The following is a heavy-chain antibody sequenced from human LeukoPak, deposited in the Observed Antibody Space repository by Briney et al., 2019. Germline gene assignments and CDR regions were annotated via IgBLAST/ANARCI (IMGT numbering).Heavy chain of an antibody. J-gene: IGHJ4*02. CDR1: GGSISSYY. Sequence: SETLSLTCTVCGGSISSYYWGWIRQPAGKGLEWIGRIYTGGSTNYNPSLRSRVTMSVDTSKNQFSLKLSSVTAADTAVYYCARDYYDSSGLLTKYYFDYWGQGTLVTVSS. CDR3: ARDYYDSSGLLTKYYFDY. D-gene: IGHD3-22*01. V-gene: IGHV4-4*07. CDR2: IYTGGST.